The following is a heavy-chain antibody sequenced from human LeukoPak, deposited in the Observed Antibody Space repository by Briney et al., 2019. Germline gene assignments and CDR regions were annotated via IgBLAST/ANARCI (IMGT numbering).Heavy chain of an antibody. V-gene: IGHV1-69*05. CDR3: ASSSECGGDCYSVSQIDY. CDR2: IIPIFGTA. CDR1: GGTFSSYA. Sequence: SVKVSCRASGGTFSSYAISWVRQAPGQGLEWMGGIIPIFGTANYAQKFRGRVTITTDESTSTAYMELSSLRSEDTAVYYCASSSECGGDCYSVSQIDYWGQGTLVTVSS. D-gene: IGHD2-21*02. J-gene: IGHJ4*02.